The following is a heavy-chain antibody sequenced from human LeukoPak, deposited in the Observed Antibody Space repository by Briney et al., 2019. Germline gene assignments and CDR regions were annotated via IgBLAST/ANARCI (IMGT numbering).Heavy chain of an antibody. CDR1: GFTFSSYA. CDR3: VKDQWYSNGWYIFDY. D-gene: IGHD6-19*01. V-gene: IGHV3-64D*08. J-gene: IGHJ4*01. CDR2: ISSDGGST. Sequence: GGSLRLSCSASGFTFSSYAMHWVRQAPGKGLEYVSTISSDGGSTYYADSVKGRFIISRDNSKKTLYLQMGSLRAEDTAAYYCVKDQWYSNGWYIFDYWGQGTLVTVSS.